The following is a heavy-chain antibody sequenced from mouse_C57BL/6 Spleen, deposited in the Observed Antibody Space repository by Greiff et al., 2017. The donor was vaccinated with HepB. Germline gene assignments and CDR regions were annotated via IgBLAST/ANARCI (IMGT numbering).Heavy chain of an antibody. CDR2: ISSGSSTI. Sequence: EVHLVESGGGLVKPGGSLKLSCAASGFTFSDYGMHWVRQAPEKGLEWVAYISSGSSTIYYADTVKGRFTISRDNAKNTLFLQMTSLRSEDTAMYYCARGGIYDSSWFAYWGQGTLVTVSA. J-gene: IGHJ3*01. CDR3: ARGGIYDSSWFAY. D-gene: IGHD2-3*01. CDR1: GFTFSDYG. V-gene: IGHV5-17*01.